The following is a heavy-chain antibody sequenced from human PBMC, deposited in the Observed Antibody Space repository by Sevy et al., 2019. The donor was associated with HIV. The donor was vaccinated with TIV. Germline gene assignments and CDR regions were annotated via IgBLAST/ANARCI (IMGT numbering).Heavy chain of an antibody. J-gene: IGHJ4*02. CDR3: ASDGWDSSSSN. CDR1: GFTFSGYY. CDR2: ISSSGSTT. Sequence: GGSLRLSCAASGFTFSGYYMSWIRQAPGKGLEWVSYISSSGSTTYYTDSVKGRFTVSRDNAKNSLYLQMNSLRAEDSAMYECASDGWDSSSSNWGQGTLVTVSS. V-gene: IGHV3-11*04. D-gene: IGHD6-6*01.